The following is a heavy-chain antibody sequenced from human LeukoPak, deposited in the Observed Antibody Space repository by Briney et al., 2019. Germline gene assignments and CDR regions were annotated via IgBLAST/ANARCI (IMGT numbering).Heavy chain of an antibody. V-gene: IGHV3-21*01. CDR3: ARDNDSGAFDI. CDR1: GFTFSSYR. CDR2: ISSSSSYI. J-gene: IGHJ3*02. D-gene: IGHD3-22*01. Sequence: GGSLRLSCAASGFTFSSYRMNWVRQAPGKGLEWVSSISSSSSYICYADSVKGRFTISRDNAKNSLYLQMNSLRGEDTAVYYCARDNDSGAFDIWGQGTMVTVSS.